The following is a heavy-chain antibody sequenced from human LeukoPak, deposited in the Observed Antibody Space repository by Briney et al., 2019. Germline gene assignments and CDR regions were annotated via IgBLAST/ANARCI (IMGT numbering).Heavy chain of an antibody. V-gene: IGHV1-2*06. D-gene: IGHD3-10*01. CDR2: INPNSDDT. CDR1: GYTFTGYY. J-gene: IGHJ4*02. CDR3: STGSGSYPPPFEY. Sequence: ASVKVSCKASGYTFTGYYIHWVRQAPGQGLEWMGRINPNSDDTKCAEKFQGGLTMTRDTSIDTAYMELSGLRSDDTAVYYCSTGSGSYPPPFEYWGQGTLVTVS.